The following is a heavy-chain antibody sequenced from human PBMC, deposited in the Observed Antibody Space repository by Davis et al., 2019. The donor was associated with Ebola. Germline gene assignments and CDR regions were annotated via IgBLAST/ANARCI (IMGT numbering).Heavy chain of an antibody. Sequence: GESLKISCSVSGLTFSSYWWHWVRQVPGKGLVWVSHINRDGSSTAYAASVRGRFTISRDNANNSLYLQMNSLTVEDTAVYYCAREGGTTTGWYFDLWGRGTLVTVSS. V-gene: IGHV3-74*01. J-gene: IGHJ2*01. CDR1: GLTFSSYW. D-gene: IGHD1-26*01. CDR3: AREGGTTTGWYFDL. CDR2: INRDGSST.